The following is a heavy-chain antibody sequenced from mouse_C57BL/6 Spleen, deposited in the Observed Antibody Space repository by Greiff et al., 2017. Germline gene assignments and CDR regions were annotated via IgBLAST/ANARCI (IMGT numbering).Heavy chain of an antibody. CDR1: GYTFTDYY. CDR3: AGEGVGPSGFDY. J-gene: IGHJ2*01. V-gene: IGHV1-26*01. CDR2: INPNNGGT. D-gene: IGHD4-1*01. Sequence: EVQLQQSGPELVKPGASVKISCKASGYTFTDYYMNWVKQSHGKSLEWIGDINPNNGGTSYNQKFKGKATLTVDKSSSTAYMELRSLTSEDSAVYYCAGEGVGPSGFDYWGQGTTLTVSS.